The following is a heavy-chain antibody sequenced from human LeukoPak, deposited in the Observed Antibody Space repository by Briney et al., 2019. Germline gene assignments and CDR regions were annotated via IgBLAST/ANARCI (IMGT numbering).Heavy chain of an antibody. Sequence: KSSETLSLTCAVYGGSFSGYYWSWIRQPPGKGLEWIGEINHSGSTNYNPSLKSRVTISVDTSKNQFSLKLSSVTAADTAVYYCARQMITMVRKGWFDPWGQGTLVTVSS. J-gene: IGHJ5*02. CDR2: INHSGST. CDR3: ARQMITMVRKGWFDP. D-gene: IGHD3-10*01. V-gene: IGHV4-34*01. CDR1: GGSFSGYY.